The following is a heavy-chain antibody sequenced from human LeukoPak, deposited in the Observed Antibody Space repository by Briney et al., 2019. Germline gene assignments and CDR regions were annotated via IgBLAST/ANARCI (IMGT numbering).Heavy chain of an antibody. CDR1: GYTFTAYD. J-gene: IGHJ5*02. CDR2: MNPKSGNT. CDR3: ARPYCSSTSCSRWLDP. Sequence: GASXXVSCKASGYTFTAYDINWVRQATGQGLEWMGWMNPKSGNTGYAQRFQGRVTFTMNISITTAYMEMNSLTSEDTAIYYCARPYCSSTSCSRWLDPWGQGTLVTVSS. V-gene: IGHV1-8*03. D-gene: IGHD2-2*01.